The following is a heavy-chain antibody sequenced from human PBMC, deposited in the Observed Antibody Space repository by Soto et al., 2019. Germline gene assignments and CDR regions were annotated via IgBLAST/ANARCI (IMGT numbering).Heavy chain of an antibody. CDR1: GYTFTDYY. D-gene: IGHD5-18*01. V-gene: IGHV1-2*02. Sequence: ASVKVSCKASGYTFTDYYIHWVRQAPGQGLEWVGWINSDSGGTNFAQKFEGRVTMTRDTSFSTAYMELSRLRSDDTAVYYCARGHTDGQLEGFDFWGQGTMVTVSS. CDR2: INSDSGGT. CDR3: ARGHTDGQLEGFDF. J-gene: IGHJ3*01.